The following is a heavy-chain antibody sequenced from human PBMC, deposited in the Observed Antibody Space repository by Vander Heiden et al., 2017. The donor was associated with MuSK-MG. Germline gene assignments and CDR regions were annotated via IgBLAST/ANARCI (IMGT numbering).Heavy chain of an antibody. CDR2: IIPILGIA. Sequence: QVQPLQSGPEVKKPGSRVKGSCNGSRCTLSSYPTSWVRQAPGQGLEWMGRIIPILGIANYPQKFQGRVTITADKSTSTAYMELSSLRSENTAVYYCARDAAAGTVDGGGYFDYWGQGTLVTVSS. CDR1: RCTLSSYP. V-gene: IGHV1-69*04. D-gene: IGHD6-13*01. CDR3: ARDAAAGTVDGGGYFDY. J-gene: IGHJ4*02.